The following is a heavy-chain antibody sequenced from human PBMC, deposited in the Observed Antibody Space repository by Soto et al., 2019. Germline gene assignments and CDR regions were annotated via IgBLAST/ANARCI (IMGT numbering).Heavy chain of an antibody. V-gene: IGHV3-30-3*01. Sequence: QVQLVESGGGVVQPGRSLRLSCAAFGFTFDDYSMHWVRQAPGKGLEWVALISHEGSNKYYADSVKGRFTMSRDNAKNTLFLEVTSLRTEDTAVYYCARPHIQPAWNDGFHIWGKGKMVTVSS. CDR3: ARPHIQPAWNDGFHI. CDR1: GFTFDDYS. CDR2: ISHEGSNK. J-gene: IGHJ3*02. D-gene: IGHD1-1*01.